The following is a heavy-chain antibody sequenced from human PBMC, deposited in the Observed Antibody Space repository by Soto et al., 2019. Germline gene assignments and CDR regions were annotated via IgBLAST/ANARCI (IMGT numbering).Heavy chain of an antibody. Sequence: SETLSLTFTVSGGSISSYYWSWIRQPPGKGLEWIGYIYYSASTNYSPSLKSRVTISVDTSKSQFSLNLSSVTAADTAVYYCARHLPYCGGYLPYWGQGTLVTVSS. CDR2: IYYSAST. CDR3: ARHLPYCGGYLPY. CDR1: GGSISSYY. J-gene: IGHJ4*02. V-gene: IGHV4-59*08. D-gene: IGHD2-21*01.